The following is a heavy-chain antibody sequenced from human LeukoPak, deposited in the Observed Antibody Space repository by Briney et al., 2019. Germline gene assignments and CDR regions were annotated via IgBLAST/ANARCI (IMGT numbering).Heavy chain of an antibody. V-gene: IGHV4-39*01. CDR2: INYSGTT. Sequence: SETLSLTCTVSGGAIISDNFYWGWVRQPPGKGLEWVGSINYSGTTYYNPSLRSRVSISVDTSRTQFFLRLKSVSAADTAVYYCGRLFDSWGQGILVTVSS. CDR1: GGAIISDNFY. J-gene: IGHJ4*02. CDR3: GRLFDS.